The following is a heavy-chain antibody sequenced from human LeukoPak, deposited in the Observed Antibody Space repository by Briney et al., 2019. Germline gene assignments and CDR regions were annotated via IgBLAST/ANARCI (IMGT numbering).Heavy chain of an antibody. CDR3: ARDSTMVRGVADY. D-gene: IGHD3-10*01. CDR1: GGTFSSYA. J-gene: IGHJ4*02. Sequence: SVKVSCKASGGTFSSYAISWVRQAPGQGLEWMGRIIPILGIANYAQKFQGRVTITADKSTSTAYMELSSLRSEDTAVYYCARDSTMVRGVADYWGQGTLATVSS. CDR2: IIPILGIA. V-gene: IGHV1-69*04.